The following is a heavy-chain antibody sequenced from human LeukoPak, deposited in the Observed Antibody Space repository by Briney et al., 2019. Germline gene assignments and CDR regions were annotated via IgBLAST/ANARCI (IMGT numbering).Heavy chain of an antibody. J-gene: IGHJ4*02. Sequence: PGGSLRLSCAASGFTFSSYSMNWVRQAPGNGLEWVSSISSSSSYIYYADSVKGRFTISRDNAENSLYLQMNSLRAEDTAVYYCARGPMAAAGRFDYWGQGTLVTVSS. V-gene: IGHV3-21*01. D-gene: IGHD6-13*01. CDR3: ARGPMAAAGRFDY. CDR1: GFTFSSYS. CDR2: ISSSSSYI.